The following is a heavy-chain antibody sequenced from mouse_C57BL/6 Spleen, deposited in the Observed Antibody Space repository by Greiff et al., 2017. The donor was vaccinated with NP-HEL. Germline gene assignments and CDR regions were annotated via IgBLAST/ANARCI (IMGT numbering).Heavy chain of an antibody. Sequence: QVQLQQSGAELVRPGTSVKMSCKASGYTFTNYWIGWAKQRPGHGLEWIGDIYPGGGYTNYNEKFKGKATLTADKSSSTAYMQFSSLTSEDSAIYYCARGDYYGSSYEWFAYWGQGTLVTVSA. CDR1: GYTFTNYW. J-gene: IGHJ3*01. V-gene: IGHV1-63*01. D-gene: IGHD1-1*01. CDR2: IYPGGGYT. CDR3: ARGDYYGSSYEWFAY.